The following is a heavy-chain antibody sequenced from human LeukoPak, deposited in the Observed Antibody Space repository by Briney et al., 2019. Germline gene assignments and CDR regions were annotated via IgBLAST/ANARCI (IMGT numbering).Heavy chain of an antibody. J-gene: IGHJ5*02. V-gene: IGHV4-39*07. CDR1: GGSISSSSYY. CDR2: IYYSGST. CDR3: ARVGDSSSWYEFSRFWFGP. Sequence: SETLSLTCTVSGGSISSSSYYWGWIRQPPGKGLEWIGSIYYSGSTYYNPSLKSRVTISVDTSKNQFSLKLSSVTAADTAVYYCARVGDSSSWYEFSRFWFGPWGQGTLVTVSS. D-gene: IGHD6-13*01.